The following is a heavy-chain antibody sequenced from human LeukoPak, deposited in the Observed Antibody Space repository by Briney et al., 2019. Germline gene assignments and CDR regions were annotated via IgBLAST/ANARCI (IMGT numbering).Heavy chain of an antibody. CDR1: GFTFTNAW. CDR3: TREFPWLGY. D-gene: IGHD5-12*01. J-gene: IGHJ4*02. Sequence: GGSLRLSCAASGFTFTNAWMNWVRQAPGKGLEWVGRIKRKTDGGTTDYAAPVKGRFTISRDDSENTLYLQMNSLKTEDTAVYYCTREFPWLGYWGQGTLVTVSS. CDR2: IKRKTDGGTT. V-gene: IGHV3-15*01.